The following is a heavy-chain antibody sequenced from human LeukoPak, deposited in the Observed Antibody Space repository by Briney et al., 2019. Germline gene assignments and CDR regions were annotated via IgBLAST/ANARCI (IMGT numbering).Heavy chain of an antibody. D-gene: IGHD2-2*01. J-gene: IGHJ4*02. CDR1: GGTFSSYA. V-gene: IGHV1-69*01. Sequence: SVKVSCKASGGTFSSYAISWVRQAPGQGLEWMGGIIPIFGTANYAQKFQGRVTITADESTSAAYMELSSLRSEDTAVYYCARDTRGYCSSTSCFDYWGQGTLVTVSS. CDR2: IIPIFGTA. CDR3: ARDTRGYCSSTSCFDY.